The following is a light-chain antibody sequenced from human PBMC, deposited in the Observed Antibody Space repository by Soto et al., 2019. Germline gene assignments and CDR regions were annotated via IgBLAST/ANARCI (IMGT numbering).Light chain of an antibody. V-gene: IGKV3-20*01. CDR2: GAS. J-gene: IGKJ1*01. Sequence: EIVLTQSPGNLSLSPGERATLSCRASQSVSSSYLAWYQQKPGQAPRLLIYGASSRATGIPDRFSGSGSGTDFTLTISRLEPEDFAVYYCQQYGSSPPWTFGQGTKVEIK. CDR1: QSVSSSY. CDR3: QQYGSSPPWT.